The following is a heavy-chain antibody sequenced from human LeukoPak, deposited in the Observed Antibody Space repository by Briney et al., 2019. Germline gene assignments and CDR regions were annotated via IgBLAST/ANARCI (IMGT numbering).Heavy chain of an antibody. V-gene: IGHV3-48*01. J-gene: IGHJ4*02. CDR3: ARDYKYAFDN. Sequence: GRSLRLSCAASGFTFSSYAMHWVRQAPGKGLEWISYIGIDSGNTNYADSVQGRFTISGDKAKNSLYLQMNSLRVEDTAVYYCARDYKYAFDNWGQGTLVTVSS. D-gene: IGHD5-24*01. CDR2: IGIDSGNT. CDR1: GFTFSSYA.